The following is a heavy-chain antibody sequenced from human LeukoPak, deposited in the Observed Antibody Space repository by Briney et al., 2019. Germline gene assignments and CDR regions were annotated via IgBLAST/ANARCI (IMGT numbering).Heavy chain of an antibody. J-gene: IGHJ5*02. Sequence: SETLSLTCTVSGGSISSYYWSWIRQPPGKGLEWIGDIYYSGSTNYNPSLKSRVTISVDTSKNQCSLKLSSVTAADTAVYYCARGYSSANWFDPWGQGTLVTVSS. CDR2: IYYSGST. V-gene: IGHV4-59*01. CDR1: GGSISSYY. D-gene: IGHD6-25*01. CDR3: ARGYSSANWFDP.